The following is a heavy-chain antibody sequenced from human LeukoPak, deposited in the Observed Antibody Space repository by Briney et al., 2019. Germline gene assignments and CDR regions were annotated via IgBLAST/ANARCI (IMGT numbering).Heavy chain of an antibody. CDR2: INGDGSRT. D-gene: IGHD2-15*01. V-gene: IGHV3-74*01. J-gene: IGHJ4*02. Sequence: GGSLRLSCEASGLTLSTYWIHWVRQGPGKGLEWVSRINGDGSRTSYADSVKGRFTISRDNAKSTVYLQMNSLTAEDTAVYHCARAFCPGGSCYGRFDYWGQGTLVTVSS. CDR3: ARAFCPGGSCYGRFDY. CDR1: GLTLSTYW.